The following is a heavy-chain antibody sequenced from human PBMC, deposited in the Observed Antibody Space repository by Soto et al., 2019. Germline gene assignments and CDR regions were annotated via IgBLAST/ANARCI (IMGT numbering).Heavy chain of an antibody. CDR1: GFTFSSYG. D-gene: IGHD2-15*01. CDR3: ARDDIVVVVAATPVAYYYYGMDV. CDR2: IWYDGSNK. Sequence: GGSLRLSCAASGFTFSSYGMHWVRQAPGKGLEWVAVIWYDGSNKYYADSVKGRFTISRDNSKNTLYLQMNSLRAEDTAVYYCARDDIVVVVAATPVAYYYYGMDVWGQGTTVTVSS. J-gene: IGHJ6*02. V-gene: IGHV3-33*01.